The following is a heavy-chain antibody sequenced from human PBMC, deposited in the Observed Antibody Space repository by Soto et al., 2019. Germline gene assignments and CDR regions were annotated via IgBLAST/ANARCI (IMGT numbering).Heavy chain of an antibody. V-gene: IGHV2-70*11. D-gene: IGHD4-4*01. Sequence: PTQSVGQKCRFCGLSLSTKKMCVSWIRQPPGKALEWLARIDWDDDKYYSTSLKTRLTISKDTSKNQVVLTMTNMDPVDTATYYCERIQVMTTANNWFDTWGQGTLVNVSS. CDR1: GLSLSTKKMC. J-gene: IGHJ5*02. CDR3: ERIQVMTTANNWFDT. CDR2: IDWDDDK.